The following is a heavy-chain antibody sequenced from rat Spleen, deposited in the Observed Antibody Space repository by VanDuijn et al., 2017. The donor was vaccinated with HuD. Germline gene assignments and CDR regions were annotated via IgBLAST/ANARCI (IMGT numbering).Heavy chain of an antibody. CDR2: ISYDGSNT. V-gene: IGHV5-29*01. D-gene: IGHD1-1*01. Sequence: EVQLVESDGGLVQPGRSLKLSCAASGFTFSDYYIAWVRQAPTKGLAWVAHISYDGSNTFYRNSVKGRFTISRDNAKSTLYLQMDSLRSEDTATYYCARHDYSAPFDYWGQGVMVTVSS. CDR1: GFTFSDYY. CDR3: ARHDYSAPFDY. J-gene: IGHJ2*01.